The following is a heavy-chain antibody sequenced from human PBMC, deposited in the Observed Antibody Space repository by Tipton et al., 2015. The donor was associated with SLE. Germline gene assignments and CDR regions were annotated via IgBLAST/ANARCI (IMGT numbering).Heavy chain of an antibody. D-gene: IGHD2/OR15-2a*01. Sequence: GLVKPSETLSLTCAVYGGSFSGYYWSWIRQPPGKGLEWIGEINHSGSTNYNPSLKSRVTISVDTSKNQFSLKLSSVTAADTAVYYCARGYLYAYGYWGQGTLVTVSS. CDR3: ARGYLYAYGY. CDR1: GGSFSGYY. CDR2: INHSGST. J-gene: IGHJ4*02. V-gene: IGHV4-34*01.